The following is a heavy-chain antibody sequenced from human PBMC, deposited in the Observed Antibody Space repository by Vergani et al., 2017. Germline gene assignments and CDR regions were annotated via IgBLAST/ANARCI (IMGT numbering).Heavy chain of an antibody. J-gene: IGHJ6*03. CDR3: ARDYGDYVYHYYYYMDV. Sequence: EVQLVQSGAEVKKPGESLRISCKGSVYSFTSYWISWVRQMPGKGLEWMGRIDPSDSYTNYSPSFQGHVTISADKSISTAYLQWSSLKASDTAMYYCARDYGDYVYHYYYYMDVWGKGTTVTVSS. V-gene: IGHV5-10-1*03. CDR1: VYSFTSYW. D-gene: IGHD4-17*01. CDR2: IDPSDSYT.